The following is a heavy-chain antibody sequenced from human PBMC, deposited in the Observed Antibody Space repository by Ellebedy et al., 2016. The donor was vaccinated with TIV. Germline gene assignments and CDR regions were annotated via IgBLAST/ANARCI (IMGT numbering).Heavy chain of an antibody. V-gene: IGHV3-66*01. D-gene: IGHD3-10*01. J-gene: IGHJ4*02. CDR2: IYSGGSA. CDR1: GVTVSNNY. CDR3: AKDYFYGSGYDY. Sequence: GESLKISCAASGVTVSNNYMTWVRQAPGKGLEWVSVIYSGGSAYYADSVKGRFTVSRDSSKNTLYLQMNSLRAEDTALYYCAKDYFYGSGYDYWGQGTLVTVSS.